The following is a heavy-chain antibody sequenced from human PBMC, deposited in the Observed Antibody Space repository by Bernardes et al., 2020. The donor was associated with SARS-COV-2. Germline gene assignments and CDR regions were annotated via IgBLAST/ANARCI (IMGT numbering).Heavy chain of an antibody. CDR3: ARRWHYYDSSGYYPD. CDR1: GYTFTSYG. V-gene: IGHV1-18*01. D-gene: IGHD3-22*01. CDR2: ISAYNGNT. J-gene: IGHJ4*02. Sequence: ASVKVSCKASGYTFTSYGISWVRQAPGQGLEWMGWISAYNGNTNYAQKLQGRVTMTTDTSTSTAYMELRSLRSDDTAVYYCARRWHYYDSSGYYPDWGQGTLVTVSS.